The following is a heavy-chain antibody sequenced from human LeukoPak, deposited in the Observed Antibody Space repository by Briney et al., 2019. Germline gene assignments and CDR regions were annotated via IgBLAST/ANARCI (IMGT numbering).Heavy chain of an antibody. Sequence: PGGSLRLSCAASGFTFSSYSMNWVRQAPGKGLEWLSTISGGGGSTYYADSVKGRFTISRDNSKNTLYLQMNSLRAEDTAVYYCAKDRGIISDYWGQGTLVTASS. CDR3: AKDRGIISDY. V-gene: IGHV3-23*01. CDR2: ISGGGGST. J-gene: IGHJ4*02. D-gene: IGHD3-10*01. CDR1: GFTFSSYS.